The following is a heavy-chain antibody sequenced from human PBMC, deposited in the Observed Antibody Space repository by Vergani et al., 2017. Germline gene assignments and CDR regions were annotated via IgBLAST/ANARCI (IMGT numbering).Heavy chain of an antibody. CDR1: GFTFNQYG. CDR3: ARDLRLLYNRFDP. D-gene: IGHD1-14*01. J-gene: IGHJ5*02. Sequence: QVQLVESGGGVVQPGRSLRLSCAASGFTFNQYGMHWVRQAPGKGLEWVAVTWYDGNNKQYADSVKGRFTISRDNSKSTMYLQMNSLRDEHTGVYYCARDLRLLYNRFDPLGQGTLVTVSS. CDR2: TWYDGNNK. V-gene: IGHV3-33*01.